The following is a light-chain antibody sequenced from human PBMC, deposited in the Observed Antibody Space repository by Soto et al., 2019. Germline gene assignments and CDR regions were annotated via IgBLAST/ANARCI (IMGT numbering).Light chain of an antibody. CDR3: QQCHATPLT. CDR1: QAISNY. Sequence: DIQMTQSPSFLSACLGDRVTITCRASQAISNYLNWYQQKPGKAPNLLIFGAKTLQSGVPSRFSGSGYGTDFTLTITTLQPEDVGIYYCQQCHATPLTFGQGTRLEIK. J-gene: IGKJ5*01. V-gene: IGKV1-39*01. CDR2: GAK.